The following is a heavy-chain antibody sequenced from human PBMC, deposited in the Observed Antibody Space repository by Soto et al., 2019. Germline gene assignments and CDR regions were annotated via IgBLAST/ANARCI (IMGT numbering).Heavy chain of an antibody. J-gene: IGHJ4*02. D-gene: IGHD6-6*01. Sequence: PSETLSLTCTVSGGSISDDTYYWGWIRQPPGKGLEWIGSIYYSGTSSYNPSLESRVTMSVDTSKKQLSLKLRSVTATDTAVYYCARLAARGPLFDYWGQGTLVTVSS. CDR2: IYYSGTS. CDR1: GGSISDDTYY. V-gene: IGHV4-39*07. CDR3: ARLAARGPLFDY.